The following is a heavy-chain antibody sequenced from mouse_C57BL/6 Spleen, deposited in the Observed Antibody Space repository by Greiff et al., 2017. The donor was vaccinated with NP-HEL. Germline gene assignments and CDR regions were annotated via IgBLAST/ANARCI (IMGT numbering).Heavy chain of an antibody. D-gene: IGHD2-3*01. CDR2: IYYSGTI. CDR1: GISITTGNYR. V-gene: IGHV3-5*01. J-gene: IGHJ4*01. CDR3: ARDDGYYPLYYAMDY. Sequence: ESGPGLVKPSQTVFLTCTVTGISITTGNYRWSWIRQFPGNKLEWIGYIYYSGTITYNPSLTSRTTITRDTPKNQFFLEMNSLTAEDTATYYCARDDGYYPLYYAMDYWGQGTSVTVSS.